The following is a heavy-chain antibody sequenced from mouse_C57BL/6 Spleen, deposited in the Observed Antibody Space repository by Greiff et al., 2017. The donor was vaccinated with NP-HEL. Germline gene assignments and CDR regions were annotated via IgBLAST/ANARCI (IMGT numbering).Heavy chain of an antibody. J-gene: IGHJ3*01. Sequence: QVQLQQSGPELVNPGASVKISCKASGYAFSSSWMNWVKQRPGKGLEWIGRIYPGDGDTNYNGKFKGKATLTADKSSSTAYMQLSSLTSEDSAVYFCARDTTVVAPFAYWGQGTLVTVSA. D-gene: IGHD1-1*01. CDR2: IYPGDGDT. V-gene: IGHV1-82*01. CDR3: ARDTTVVAPFAY. CDR1: GYAFSSSW.